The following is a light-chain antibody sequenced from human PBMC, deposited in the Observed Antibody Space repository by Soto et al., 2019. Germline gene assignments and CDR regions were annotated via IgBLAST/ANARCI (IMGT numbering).Light chain of an antibody. CDR1: QTVNSR. V-gene: IGKV3-11*01. Sequence: EIVSTQSPATLSSSPGERATLSCRASQTVNSRLAWYQNKPGQAPSILIYHTSNRATGIPARFSGSGSGTDFTLTISSLETEDFAVYECHQRQSWTRTFGQGTKGDIK. CDR3: HQRQSWTRT. J-gene: IGKJ1*01. CDR2: HTS.